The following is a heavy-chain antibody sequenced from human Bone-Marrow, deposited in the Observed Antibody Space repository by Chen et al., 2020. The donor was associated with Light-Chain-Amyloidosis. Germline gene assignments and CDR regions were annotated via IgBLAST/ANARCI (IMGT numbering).Heavy chain of an antibody. J-gene: IGHJ4*02. V-gene: IGHV3-33*01. D-gene: IGHD3-16*01. CDR2: MGDEGSCV. CDR1: GFAFGVWG. Sequence: QVQLVESGGGVVQPGGSLRLSCVASGFAFGVWGMHWVRQAPGRGPGWLAIMGDEGSCVDYADSVKGRFTSSRNNSKNTLYLQMTSLGAEDTALYYCARDLRSRWFDYWGPGALVTVSS. CDR3: ARDLRSRWFDY.